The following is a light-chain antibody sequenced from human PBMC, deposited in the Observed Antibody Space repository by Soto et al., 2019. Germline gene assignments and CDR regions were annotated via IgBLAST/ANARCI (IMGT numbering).Light chain of an antibody. Sequence: DLQMTQSPSPLSASVGDRVTISCRTNRTIGTYLNWYQHRPGKPPTLLIYGASTLQRGVPSRFSGSGSRTDFTLVISSLQPEDFATYYCQQSYSAPWMFGPGTRVDVK. CDR2: GAS. J-gene: IGKJ1*01. CDR1: RTIGTY. V-gene: IGKV1-39*01. CDR3: QQSYSAPWM.